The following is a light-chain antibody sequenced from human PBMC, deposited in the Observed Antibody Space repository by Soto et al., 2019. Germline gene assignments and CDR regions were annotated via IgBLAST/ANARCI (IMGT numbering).Light chain of an antibody. CDR2: KVS. V-gene: IGLV2-8*01. J-gene: IGLJ1*01. CDR1: SSDVGGYNS. CDR3: SSYAGSNNYV. Sequence: QSALTQPPSASGSPGQSVTISCTGTSSDVGGYNSVSWYQHHPGKAPKLMIYKVSKRPSGVPDRFSGSKSANTASLTVSGLLAEDEADYYCSSYAGSNNYVFGTGTKLTVL.